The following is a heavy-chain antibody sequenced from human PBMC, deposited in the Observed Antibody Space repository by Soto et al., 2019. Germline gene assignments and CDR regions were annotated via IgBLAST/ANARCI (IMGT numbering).Heavy chain of an antibody. Sequence: AGSLRLSCAASGFPFSNAWMNWVRPAPGKGLEWVGRIKSKTDGGTTDYAAPVKGRFTISRDDSKNTLYLQMNSLKTEDTAVYYCTTASMTTVTTLHYWGQGTLVTVSS. CDR3: TTASMTTVTTLHY. J-gene: IGHJ4*02. CDR2: IKSKTDGGTT. D-gene: IGHD4-4*01. V-gene: IGHV3-15*07. CDR1: GFPFSNAW.